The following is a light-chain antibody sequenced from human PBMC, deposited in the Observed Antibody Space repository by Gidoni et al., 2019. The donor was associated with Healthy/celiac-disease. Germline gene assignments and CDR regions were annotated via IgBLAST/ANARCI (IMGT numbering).Light chain of an antibody. Sequence: SASVGDRVTINCQASQDISNYLNWYQQKPGKARKLLIYDASNLETAVPSRFSGSGSGTAFTFTISSLQPEYIATYYCQQYDNLPTTFGQGTRLEIK. J-gene: IGKJ5*01. CDR3: QQYDNLPTT. CDR1: QDISNY. CDR2: DAS. V-gene: IGKV1-33*01.